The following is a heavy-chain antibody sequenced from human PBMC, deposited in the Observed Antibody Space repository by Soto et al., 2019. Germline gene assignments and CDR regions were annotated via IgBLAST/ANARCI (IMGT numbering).Heavy chain of an antibody. CDR3: ARELYFYDAFDI. D-gene: IGHD2-8*01. CDR2: LSDSGGSI. CDR1: GFTFSRHA. Sequence: PGGSLRLSCTASGFTFSRHAMTWVRQAPGKGLEWVSGLSDSGGSIYYADSVKGRFTISRDNSMNTLYLQMNSLRAEDTAVYYCARELYFYDAFDIWGQGTMVTVS. J-gene: IGHJ3*02. V-gene: IGHV3-23*01.